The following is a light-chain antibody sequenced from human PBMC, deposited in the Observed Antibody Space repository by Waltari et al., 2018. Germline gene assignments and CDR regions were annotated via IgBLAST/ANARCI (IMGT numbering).Light chain of an antibody. CDR1: QCVSSY. Sequence: EIVLTQSPATLSLSPGERATLSCRASQCVSSYLAWYQQKSGQAPRLPIYDASNRATGSPARFSGGGSGTDFTLTISSLEPEDFAVYYCQQRSDWLLTFGGGTKVEIK. J-gene: IGKJ4*01. CDR2: DAS. V-gene: IGKV3-11*01. CDR3: QQRSDWLLT.